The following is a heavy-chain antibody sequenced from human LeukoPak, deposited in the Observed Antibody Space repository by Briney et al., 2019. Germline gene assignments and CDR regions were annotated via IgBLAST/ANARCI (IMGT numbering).Heavy chain of an antibody. D-gene: IGHD6-6*01. CDR2: IKQDGSEK. J-gene: IGHJ4*02. CDR3: ARDKQGSSIY. CDR1: GFTFSTYG. V-gene: IGHV3-7*01. Sequence: PGGSLRLSCAASGFTFSTYGMSWVRQAPGKGLEWVASIKQDGSEKYYVDSVKGRFTISRDNAKNSLSLQMNSLRAEDTAVYCCARDKQGSSIYWGQGTLVTVSS.